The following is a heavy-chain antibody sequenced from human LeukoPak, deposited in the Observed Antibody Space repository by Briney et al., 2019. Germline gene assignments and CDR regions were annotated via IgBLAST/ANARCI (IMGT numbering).Heavy chain of an antibody. CDR2: IYHSGST. Sequence: SETLSLTCTVSGYSISSGNYWGWISRPPGKGLVWFGSIYHSGSTYYNPSLKRRVTISVGTSKNQFSLKLSSVTAADTAVYYCARWSGSVTARNYYYYMDVWVEGTTVSVSS. J-gene: IGHJ6*03. CDR3: ARWSGSVTARNYYYYMDV. CDR1: GYSISSGNY. V-gene: IGHV4-38-2*02. D-gene: IGHD6-6*01.